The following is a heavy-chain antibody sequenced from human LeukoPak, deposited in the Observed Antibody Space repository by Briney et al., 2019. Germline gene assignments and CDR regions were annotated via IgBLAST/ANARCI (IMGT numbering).Heavy chain of an antibody. CDR2: LNPHNIDT. V-gene: IGHV1-2*02. Sequence: ASVKVSCKAAGYTFTGYYMHWLRQAHPQGLEWMGWLNPHNIDTNYVQKFQGRVTMTRDTSISTAFMELSSLRSDDTAVYYCARVDQRISFYFDYWGQGTLITVSS. CDR3: ARVDQRISFYFDY. D-gene: IGHD3-16*02. CDR1: GYTFTGYY. J-gene: IGHJ4*02.